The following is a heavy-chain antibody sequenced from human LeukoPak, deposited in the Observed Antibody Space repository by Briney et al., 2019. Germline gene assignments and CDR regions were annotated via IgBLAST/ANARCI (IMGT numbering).Heavy chain of an antibody. Sequence: GGSLRLSCAASGFTFDDYAMHWVRHAPGKGLEWVSGISWNSGSIGYADSVKGRFTISRGNAKNSLYLQMNSLRAEDTALYYCAKASGYSYGHDSYYFDYWGQGTLVTVSS. J-gene: IGHJ4*02. CDR2: ISWNSGSI. V-gene: IGHV3-9*01. CDR3: AKASGYSYGHDSYYFDY. CDR1: GFTFDDYA. D-gene: IGHD5-18*01.